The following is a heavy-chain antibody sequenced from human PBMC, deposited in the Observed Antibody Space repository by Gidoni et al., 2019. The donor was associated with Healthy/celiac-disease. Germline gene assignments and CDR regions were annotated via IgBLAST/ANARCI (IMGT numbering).Heavy chain of an antibody. CDR3: ARAGGLLLPDY. D-gene: IGHD2-21*01. CDR1: GFTFSSYD. J-gene: IGHJ4*02. CDR2: IGTAGDT. Sequence: EVQLVESGGGLVQPGGSLSLSCAASGFTFSSYDMHWVRQATGKGLEWVSAIGTAGDTYYPGSVKGRFTISRENAKNSLYLQMNSLRAGDTAVYYCARAGGLLLPDYWGQGTLVTVSS. V-gene: IGHV3-13*01.